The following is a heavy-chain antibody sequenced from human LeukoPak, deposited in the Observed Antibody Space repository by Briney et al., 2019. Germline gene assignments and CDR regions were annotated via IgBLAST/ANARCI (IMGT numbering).Heavy chain of an antibody. Sequence: SETLSLTCTVSRGSVSSSTYYWSWVRQPPGKGLEWIASIYYTGSTYYNPSLKSRVTISLDMSKNEFFLTMTSVTAADTAVYYCARAFRYSSGWYFDYWGQGALVTVSS. CDR3: ARAFRYSSGWYFDY. D-gene: IGHD6-19*01. J-gene: IGHJ4*02. CDR1: RGSVSSSTYY. V-gene: IGHV4-39*07. CDR2: IYYTGST.